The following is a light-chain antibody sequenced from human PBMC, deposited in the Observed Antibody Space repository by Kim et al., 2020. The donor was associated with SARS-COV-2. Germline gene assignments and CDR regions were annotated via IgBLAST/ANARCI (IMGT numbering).Light chain of an antibody. CDR2: GKN. J-gene: IGLJ2*01. Sequence: SSELTQDPAVSLALGQTVRITCQGDSLRNYYASWYQQKPGQAPVVVIYGKNNRLSGIPDRFSGSTSGNTASLTITGAQAEDEAVYYCNSRDSSTNHLVFG. V-gene: IGLV3-19*01. CDR3: NSRDSSTNHLV. CDR1: SLRNYY.